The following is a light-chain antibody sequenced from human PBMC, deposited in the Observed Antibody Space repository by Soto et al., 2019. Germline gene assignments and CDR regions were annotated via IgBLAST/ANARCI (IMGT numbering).Light chain of an antibody. V-gene: IGLV1-44*01. J-gene: IGLJ1*01. CDR2: SNN. CDR3: AAWDDCLNGYV. CDR1: SSNIGSNT. Sequence: QSVLTQPPSASGTPGQRVTISCSGSSSNIGSNTVNWDQQLPGTAPKLLIYSNNQRPSGVPDRFSGSKSGTSASLAISGLQSEDEADYYCAAWDDCLNGYVFGTGTKVTVL.